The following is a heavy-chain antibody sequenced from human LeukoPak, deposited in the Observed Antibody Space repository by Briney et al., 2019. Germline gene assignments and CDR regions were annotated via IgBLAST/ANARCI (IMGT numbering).Heavy chain of an antibody. CDR1: GFTFDDYA. J-gene: IGHJ4*02. CDR3: AKDGSYDRSGYYYGRFDY. CDR2: ISGDGGST. Sequence: GGSLRLSCAASGFTFDDYAMHWVRQAPGKGREWVSLISGDGGSTYYADSMKGRFTISRDNSKNSLYLQMNSLRTEDTALYYCAKDGSYDRSGYYYGRFDYWGQGTLVTVSS. V-gene: IGHV3-43*02. D-gene: IGHD3-22*01.